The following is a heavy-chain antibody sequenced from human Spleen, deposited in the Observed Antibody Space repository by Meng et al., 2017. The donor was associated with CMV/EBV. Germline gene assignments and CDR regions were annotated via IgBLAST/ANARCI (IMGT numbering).Heavy chain of an antibody. V-gene: IGHV1-18*01. J-gene: IGHJ5*01. CDR3: ARGSYGVLGS. CDR2: ISGYTGKT. Sequence: VSCKASGYNFRIYGISWVRQAPGQGLEWIGWISGYTGKTNYAQKFQGRISMTTDTSTSTAYMEIRSLTSDDTAAYYCARGSYGVLGSWGQGTLVTVSS. CDR1: GYNFRIYG. D-gene: IGHD4-17*01.